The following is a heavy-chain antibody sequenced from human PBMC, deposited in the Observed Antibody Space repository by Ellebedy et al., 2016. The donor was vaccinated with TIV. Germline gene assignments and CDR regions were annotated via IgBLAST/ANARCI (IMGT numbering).Heavy chain of an antibody. V-gene: IGHV1-58*02. D-gene: IGHD3-16*01. CDR3: AARPGGAPSGRFDY. Sequence: AASVKVSCKASGFTFTSSVMQWVRQARGQRLEWIGWIVVDSGHTDYAQKFQERVTITMDMSTRTTYMELSSLRSEDTALYYCAARPGGAPSGRFDYWGQGTLVTVSS. CDR1: GFTFTSSV. J-gene: IGHJ4*02. CDR2: IVVDSGHT.